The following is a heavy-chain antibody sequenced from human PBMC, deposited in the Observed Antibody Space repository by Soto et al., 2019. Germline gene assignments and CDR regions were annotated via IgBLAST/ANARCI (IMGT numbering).Heavy chain of an antibody. CDR2: VSYDGSTE. V-gene: IGHV3-30-3*01. Sequence: QVQLVESGGGVVQPGRSLRLSCAASGFMFSDYAMHWVRQAPGKGPEWVSIVSYDGSTEHYADSVKGRFTISRDNSKNTVYLQMFSLRPEHKAVYPCARGRGSGSFLIHYWGRGNLVTVSS. J-gene: IGHJ4*01. D-gene: IGHD3-10*01. CDR1: GFMFSDYA. CDR3: ARGRGSGSFLIHY.